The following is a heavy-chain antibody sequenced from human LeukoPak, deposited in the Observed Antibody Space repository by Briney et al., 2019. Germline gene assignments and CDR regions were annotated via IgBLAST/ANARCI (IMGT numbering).Heavy chain of an antibody. Sequence: AGGSLRLSCAASGFTLSSYGMHWVRQAPGKGLELVAFIRYDGSNKYYADSVKGRFTISRDNSKNTLYLQMNSLRTEDTAVYYCAKTMSPYYYDSSGFWGQRTLVTVSS. CDR2: IRYDGSNK. CDR1: GFTLSSYG. CDR3: AKTMSPYYYDSSGF. D-gene: IGHD3-22*01. V-gene: IGHV3-30*02. J-gene: IGHJ4*02.